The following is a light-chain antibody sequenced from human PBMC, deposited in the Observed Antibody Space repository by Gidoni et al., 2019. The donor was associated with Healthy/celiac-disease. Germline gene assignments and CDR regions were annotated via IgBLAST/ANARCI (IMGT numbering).Light chain of an antibody. CDR2: GAS. CDR1: QSVSSN. CDR3: QQYNNWPPST. J-gene: IGKJ2*01. Sequence: EIVMTQPPATLSVSPGERAPLSCRASQSVSSNLAWSQQKPGQAPRLLIYGASTRATSIPARFSGSGSGTEFTLTISSLQSEDFAVYYCQQYNNWPPSTFGQGTKLEIK. V-gene: IGKV3-15*01.